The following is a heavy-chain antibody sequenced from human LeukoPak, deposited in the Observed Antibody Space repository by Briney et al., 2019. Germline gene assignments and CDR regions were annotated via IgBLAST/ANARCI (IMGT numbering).Heavy chain of an antibody. Sequence: QTGGSLRLSCAASGYTFSSYAMSWVRQAPGKGLEWVSAISGSGGITYWEHSVKRRFTIARDNSKNTLYLQMNSLRAEDTAVYYCAKVPARDYGSTEYFQHWGQGPLVTVSS. CDR1: GYTFSSYA. CDR3: AKVPARDYGSTEYFQH. J-gene: IGHJ1*01. D-gene: IGHD4-17*01. CDR2: ISGSGGIT. V-gene: IGHV3-23*01.